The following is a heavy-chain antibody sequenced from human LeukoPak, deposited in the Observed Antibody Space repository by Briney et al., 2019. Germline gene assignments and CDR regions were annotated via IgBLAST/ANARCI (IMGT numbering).Heavy chain of an antibody. J-gene: IGHJ4*02. CDR2: IYYSGST. D-gene: IGHD3-22*01. CDR1: GGSISSGDYY. Sequence: SQTLSLTCTVSGGSISSGDYYWSWIRQPPGKGLEWIGYIYYSGSTYYNPSLKSRVTISVATSKNQFSLKLSSVTAADTAVYYCARYDSSGYYPFDYWGQGTLVTVSS. V-gene: IGHV4-30-4*01. CDR3: ARYDSSGYYPFDY.